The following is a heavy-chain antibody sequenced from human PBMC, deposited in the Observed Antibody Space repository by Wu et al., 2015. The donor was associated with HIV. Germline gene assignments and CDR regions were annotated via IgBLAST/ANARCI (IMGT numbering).Heavy chain of an antibody. Sequence: QVQLVQSGAEVKKPGTSVKVSCKAFGYAFSDYYLHWVRQVPGQGLEWMGWMDPNNGATNYAPKFQGRVTMTRDTSISTAYMELTSLRSDDTAIYYCARDELFRVDDSLDLWGQGTVVTVSS. CDR2: MDPNNGAT. V-gene: IGHV1-2*02. CDR1: GYAFSDYY. CDR3: ARDELFRVDDSLDL. D-gene: IGHD2-21*01. J-gene: IGHJ3*01.